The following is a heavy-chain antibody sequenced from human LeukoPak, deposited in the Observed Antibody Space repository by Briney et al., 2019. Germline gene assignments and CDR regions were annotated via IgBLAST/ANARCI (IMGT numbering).Heavy chain of an antibody. CDR3: ARASRLETTYYDFWSGYSDLDY. CDR2: ISAYNGNT. J-gene: IGHJ4*02. D-gene: IGHD3-3*01. V-gene: IGHV1-18*01. Sequence: ASVKVSCKASGYTFTSYGISWVRQAPGQGLGWMGWISAYNGNTNYAQRLQGRVTMTTDTSTSTAYMELRSLRSDDTAVYYCARASRLETTYYDFWSGYSDLDYWGQGTLVTVSS. CDR1: GYTFTSYG.